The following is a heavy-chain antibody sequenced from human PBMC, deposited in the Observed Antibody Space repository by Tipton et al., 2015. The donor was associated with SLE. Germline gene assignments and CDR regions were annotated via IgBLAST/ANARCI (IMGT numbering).Heavy chain of an antibody. CDR1: GYTFTSYG. D-gene: IGHD2-2*01. CDR2: ISAYNGNT. CDR3: ASGARKYETMGHYYYYDMDV. J-gene: IGHJ6*02. V-gene: IGHV1-18*01. Sequence: QSGAEVKKPGASVKVSCKASGYTFTSYGINWVRQAPGQGLEWMGWISAYNGNTNYAQKLLGRVTMTTDTSTSTTYMELRSLRSDDTAMYYCASGARKYETMGHYYYYDMDVWGQGTTVTVSS.